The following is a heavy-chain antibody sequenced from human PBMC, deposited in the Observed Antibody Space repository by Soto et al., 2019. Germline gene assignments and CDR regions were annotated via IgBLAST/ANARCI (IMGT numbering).Heavy chain of an antibody. CDR3: ARDQGYCSGGSCYVAGY. V-gene: IGHV3-74*01. Sequence: GGSLRLSCAASGFTFSTYWMHWVRQAPGKGLVWVSRINSDGSTTDYADSVGGRFTISRDNAKNTLYLQMNSLRAEGTAVYYCARDQGYCSGGSCYVAGYWGQGLLVTVS. CDR1: GFTFSTYW. CDR2: INSDGSTT. D-gene: IGHD2-15*01. J-gene: IGHJ4*02.